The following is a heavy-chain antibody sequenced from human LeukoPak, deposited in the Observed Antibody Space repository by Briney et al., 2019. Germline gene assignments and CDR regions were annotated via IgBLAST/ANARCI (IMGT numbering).Heavy chain of an antibody. CDR1: GYTFTDYV. V-gene: IGHV1-18*01. J-gene: IGHJ3*01. CDR2: GSTFNGHR. D-gene: IGHD1-26*01. CDR3: ARDAVGARAFDV. Sequence: ASVKVSCKASGYTFTDYVIHWVRQAPGQGLEWMSWGSTFNGHRLYGQRFQGRVTMTTDPSTTTVYMELTSLTSDDTALYYCARDAVGARAFDVWGQGTMVTVSS.